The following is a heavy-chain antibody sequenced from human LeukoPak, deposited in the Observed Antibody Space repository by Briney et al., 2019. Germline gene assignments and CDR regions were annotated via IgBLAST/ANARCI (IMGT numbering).Heavy chain of an antibody. D-gene: IGHD3-22*01. Sequence: ASVKVTCKASGYTFTDYYMHWVRQAPGQGLEWMGWINPNSGGTNYAQKFQGRVTMTRDTSISTAYMELRRLRSDDTAVYYCARGYLYYYDVSGYPFDYWGQGTLVTVSS. CDR2: INPNSGGT. J-gene: IGHJ4*02. CDR3: ARGYLYYYDVSGYPFDY. CDR1: GYTFTDYY. V-gene: IGHV1-2*02.